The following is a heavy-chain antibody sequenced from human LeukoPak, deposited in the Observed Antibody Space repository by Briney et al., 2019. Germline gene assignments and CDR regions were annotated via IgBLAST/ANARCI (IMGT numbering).Heavy chain of an antibody. J-gene: IGHJ4*02. CDR1: GYTFTGYY. CDR2: INPNSGGT. CDR3: ARDQVWGAARRFDY. Sequence: ASVKVSCKASGYTFTGYYMHWVRQAPGQGLEWMGWINPNSGGTNYAQKFQGRVTMTRDTSTSTVYMELSSLRSEDTAVYYCARDQVWGAARRFDYWGQGTLVTVSS. D-gene: IGHD6-6*01. V-gene: IGHV1-2*02.